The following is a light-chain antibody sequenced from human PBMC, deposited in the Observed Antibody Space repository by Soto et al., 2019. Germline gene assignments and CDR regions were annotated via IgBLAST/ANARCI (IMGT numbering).Light chain of an antibody. Sequence: DIQMTQSPSSVSASVGDRVTITCRASQGISNWLAWYQQQPGKAPNLLIYAASSLQSGVPSRFSGGGSGTHFTLIISSLQPEDFAVYYCQQRSSWLRTFGQGTRLEIK. J-gene: IGKJ5*01. CDR2: AAS. V-gene: IGKV1-12*01. CDR3: QQRSSWLRT. CDR1: QGISNW.